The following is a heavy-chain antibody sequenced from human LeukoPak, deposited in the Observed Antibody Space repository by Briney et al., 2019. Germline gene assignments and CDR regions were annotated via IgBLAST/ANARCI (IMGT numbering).Heavy chain of an antibody. CDR1: GGTFSGYA. V-gene: IGHV1-69*04. Sequence: ASVKVSCKASGGTFSGYAISWVRQAPGQGLEWMGRIIPILGIANYAQKFQGRVTITADKSTSTAYMELSSLRSEDTAVYYCARSSTIFGVVTPYYYYYMDVWGKGTTVTVSS. J-gene: IGHJ6*03. CDR3: ARSSTIFGVVTPYYYYYMDV. D-gene: IGHD3-3*01. CDR2: IIPILGIA.